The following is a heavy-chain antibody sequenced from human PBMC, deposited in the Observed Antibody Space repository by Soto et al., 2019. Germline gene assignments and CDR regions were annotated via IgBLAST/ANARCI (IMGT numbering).Heavy chain of an antibody. CDR2: IYHSGST. Sequence: SETLSVTCAVSGGSISSSNWWSWVRQPPGKGLEWIGEIYHSGSTNYNPSPKSRVTISVDKSKNQFSLKLSSVTAADTAVYYCARAWVTANTYYFDYWGQGTLVTVSS. CDR1: GGSISSSNW. J-gene: IGHJ4*02. V-gene: IGHV4-4*02. CDR3: ARAWVTANTYYFDY. D-gene: IGHD2-21*02.